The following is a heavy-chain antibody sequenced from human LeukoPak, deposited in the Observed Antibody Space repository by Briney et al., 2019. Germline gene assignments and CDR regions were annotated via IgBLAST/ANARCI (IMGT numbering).Heavy chain of an antibody. D-gene: IGHD3-3*01. V-gene: IGHV4-59*08. CDR1: GGSISSYY. J-gene: IGHJ6*02. CDR2: IYYSGST. Sequence: SETLSLTCTVSGGSISSYYWSWIRQPPGKGLEWIGYIYYSGSTNYNPSLKSRVTISVDTSKNQFSLKLSSVTAADTAVYYCASGGYDFWSGYYGYYYYGMDVWVQGTTVTVSS. CDR3: ASGGYDFWSGYYGYYYYGMDV.